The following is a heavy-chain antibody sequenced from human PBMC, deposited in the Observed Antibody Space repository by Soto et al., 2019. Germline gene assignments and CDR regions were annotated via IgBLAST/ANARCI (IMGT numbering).Heavy chain of an antibody. D-gene: IGHD2-15*01. CDR3: ARAAPRYCSGGSCYSGRDY. CDR2: INHSGST. CDR1: GGSFSGYY. V-gene: IGHV4-34*01. Sequence: QVQLQQWGAGLLKPSETLSLTCAVYGGSFSGYYWSWIRQPPGKGLEWIGEINHSGSTNYNPSLKSRVTISVHTSKNQFSLKLSSVTAADTAVYYCARAAPRYCSGGSCYSGRDYWDQGTLVTVSS. J-gene: IGHJ4*02.